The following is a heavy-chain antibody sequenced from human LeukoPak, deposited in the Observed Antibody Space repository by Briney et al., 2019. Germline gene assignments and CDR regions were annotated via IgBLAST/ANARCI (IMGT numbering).Heavy chain of an antibody. J-gene: IGHJ5*02. D-gene: IGHD2-2*01. CDR1: GDSVSSNSVT. V-gene: IGHV6-1*01. Sequence: SQTLSLTCAISGDSVSSNSVTWNWIRQSPSRGLEWLGRTYYRSTWYNDYAVSVRGRITVNPDTSKNQFSLHLNSVTPEDTAVYYCARRLTQYDCFDPWGQGILITVSS. CDR2: TYYRSTWYN. CDR3: ARRLTQYDCFDP.